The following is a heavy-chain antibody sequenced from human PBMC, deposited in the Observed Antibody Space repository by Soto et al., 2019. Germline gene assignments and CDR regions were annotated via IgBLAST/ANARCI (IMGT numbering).Heavy chain of an antibody. CDR3: AKETYYYYGMDV. V-gene: IGHV3-23*01. Sequence: GGSLRLSCAASGFTFSSSTMNWVRQSPGKGLEWVSAIIDSGGYTYYADSVKGRFTISRDNSKNTLYLQMNSLRAEDTALYYCAKETYYYYGMDVWGQGTTVTVSS. CDR2: IIDSGGYT. J-gene: IGHJ6*02. CDR1: GFTFSSST.